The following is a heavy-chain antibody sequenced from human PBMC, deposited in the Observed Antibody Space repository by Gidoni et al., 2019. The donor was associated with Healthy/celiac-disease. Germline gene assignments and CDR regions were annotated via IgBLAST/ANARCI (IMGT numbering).Heavy chain of an antibody. Sequence: QVQLQESGPGLVKPSQTLSLTCTVSGGSISSGGYYWSWIRQPPGKGLEWIGYIYYSGSTYYNPSLKSRVTISVDTSKNQFSLKLSSVTATDTAVYYCAREITMYTKGGNWFDPWGQGTLVTVSS. J-gene: IGHJ5*02. D-gene: IGHD3-10*02. CDR2: IYYSGST. CDR3: AREITMYTKGGNWFDP. V-gene: IGHV4-31*03. CDR1: GGSISSGGYY.